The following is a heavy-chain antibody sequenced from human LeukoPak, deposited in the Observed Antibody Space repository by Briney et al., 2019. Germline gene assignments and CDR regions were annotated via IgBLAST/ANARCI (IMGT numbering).Heavy chain of an antibody. J-gene: IGHJ4*02. CDR2: IYPDDSDT. V-gene: IGHV5-51*01. CDR3: AIGGDSTTSCYRCFDY. CDR1: GYRFTSYW. Sequence: GESLKISGKGSGYRFTSYWIGWVRQMPGKGLEWMGLIYPDDSDTRYSTSFQGQVTISADKSISTAYLQWSSLKASDTAMYYCAIGGDSTTSCYRCFDYWGQGTLVTVSS. D-gene: IGHD2-2*02.